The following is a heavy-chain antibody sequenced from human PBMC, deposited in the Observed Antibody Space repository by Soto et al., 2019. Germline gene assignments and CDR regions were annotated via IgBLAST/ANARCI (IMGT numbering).Heavy chain of an antibody. CDR2: ISGSGGST. Sequence: PGGSLRLSCTASGFNFRNYAMIWVRQAPGKGLEWVSAISGSGGSTYYADSVKGRFTISRDNSKNTLYLQMNSLRAEDTAVYYCAKDDDSSSPIYYYYYMDVWGKGTTVTVSS. CDR1: GFNFRNYA. J-gene: IGHJ6*03. D-gene: IGHD6-13*01. CDR3: AKDDDSSSPIYYYYYMDV. V-gene: IGHV3-23*01.